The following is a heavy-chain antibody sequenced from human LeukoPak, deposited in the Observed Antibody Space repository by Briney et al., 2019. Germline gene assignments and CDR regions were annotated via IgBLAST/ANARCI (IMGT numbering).Heavy chain of an antibody. CDR1: GGSISSYY. Sequence: SETLSLTCTVSGGSISSYYWSWIRQPPGKGLEWIGYIYYSGSTNYNPSLKSRVTISVDTSKNQFSLKPSSVTAADTAVYYCARGDYSGYYFDYWGQGTLVTVSS. CDR3: ARGDYSGYYFDY. J-gene: IGHJ4*02. CDR2: IYYSGST. D-gene: IGHD3-10*01. V-gene: IGHV4-59*01.